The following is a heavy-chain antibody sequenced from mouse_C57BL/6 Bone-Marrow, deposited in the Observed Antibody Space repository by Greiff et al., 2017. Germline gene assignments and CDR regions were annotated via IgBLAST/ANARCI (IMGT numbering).Heavy chain of an antibody. D-gene: IGHD1-1*01. CDR3: ARQYYYGSSYSFDY. V-gene: IGHV5-6*03. CDR2: ISSGGSYT. J-gene: IGHJ2*01. CDR1: GFTFSDYY. Sequence: EVKLVESGGGLVQPGGSLKLSCAASGFTFSDYYMYWVRQTPDKRLEWVATISSGGSYTYYPDSVKGRFTISRDNAKNTLYLQMSSLKSEDTAMXYCARQYYYGSSYSFDYWGQGTTLTVSS.